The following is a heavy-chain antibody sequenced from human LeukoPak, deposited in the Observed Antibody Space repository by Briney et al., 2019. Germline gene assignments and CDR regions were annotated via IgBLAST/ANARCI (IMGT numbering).Heavy chain of an antibody. Sequence: SETLSLTCTVSGYSISSGYYWSWIRQPAGKGLEWIGRIYTSGSTNYNPSLKSRVTMSVDTSKNQFSLKLSSVTAADTAVYYCARSTRYYYDSSGYHFDYWGQGTLVTVSS. CDR1: GYSISSGYY. CDR2: IYTSGST. V-gene: IGHV4-4*07. CDR3: ARSTRYYYDSSGYHFDY. J-gene: IGHJ4*02. D-gene: IGHD3-22*01.